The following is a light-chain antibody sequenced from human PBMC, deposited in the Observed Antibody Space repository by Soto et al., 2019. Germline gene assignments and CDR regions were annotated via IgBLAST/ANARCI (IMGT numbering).Light chain of an antibody. Sequence: DIVMTQSPGSLAVSLGERATIACKSIQSVFYSSKNKNYLSWYQQKPGHPPRMLIYWASTRESGVPDRFSGIVSGTDFNLTIRRLQAEEGAVYDGQQSFSNTITVGGWTKGEIK. J-gene: IGKJ4*01. V-gene: IGKV4-1*01. CDR2: WAS. CDR1: QSVFYSSKNKNY. CDR3: QQSFSNTIT.